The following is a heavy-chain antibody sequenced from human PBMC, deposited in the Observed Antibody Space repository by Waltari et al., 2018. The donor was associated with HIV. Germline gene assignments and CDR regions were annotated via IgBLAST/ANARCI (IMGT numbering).Heavy chain of an antibody. V-gene: IGHV3-23*01. D-gene: IGHD6-6*01. Sequence: EVQLLESGGGLVQPGGSLRLSCAASGFTFRSYPMSWVRQATGKGLEWVSVISGSGGSTYYADFVKGRFTISRDNSKNTLYLQMNSLRAEDTAVYYCAKEGIAGRPSVPDYWGQGTLVTVSS. CDR3: AKEGIAGRPSVPDY. CDR1: GFTFRSYP. CDR2: ISGSGGST. J-gene: IGHJ4*02.